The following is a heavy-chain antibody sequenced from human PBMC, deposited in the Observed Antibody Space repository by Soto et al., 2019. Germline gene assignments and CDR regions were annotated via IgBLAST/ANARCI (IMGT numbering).Heavy chain of an antibody. CDR1: GGSISSSNW. Sequence: QVQLQESGPGLVKPSGTLSLTCAVSGGSISSSNWWSWVRQPPGKGLEWIGEIYHSGSTNYNPSLKSRVTISVDKSKNQFSLKLSSVTAADTAVYYSARHYQSVAKGNWFDPWGQGTLVTVSS. V-gene: IGHV4-4*02. D-gene: IGHD6-19*01. J-gene: IGHJ5*02. CDR3: ARHYQSVAKGNWFDP. CDR2: IYHSGST.